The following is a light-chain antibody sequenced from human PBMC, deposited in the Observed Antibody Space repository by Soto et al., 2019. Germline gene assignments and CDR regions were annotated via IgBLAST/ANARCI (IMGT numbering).Light chain of an antibody. Sequence: QSALTQPASVSGSPGQSFTISCTGTSSDIGGYNYVSWYQQHPGKAPKLMIYDVSDRPSGVSNRFSGSKSGNTASLTISGLQAEDEADYYCASYASSNTVLFGGGTKLTV. V-gene: IGLV2-14*03. CDR2: DVS. J-gene: IGLJ2*01. CDR1: SSDIGGYNY. CDR3: ASYASSNTVL.